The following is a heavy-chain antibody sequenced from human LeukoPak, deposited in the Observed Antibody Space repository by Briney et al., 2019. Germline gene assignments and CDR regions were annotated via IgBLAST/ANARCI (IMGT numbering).Heavy chain of an antibody. V-gene: IGHV1-3*01. J-gene: IGHJ4*02. D-gene: IGHD6-13*01. Sequence: ASVKVSCKASGYTFTSYATHWVRQAPGQRLEWMGWINAGNGNTKYSQKFQGRVTITRDTSASTAYMELSSLRSEDTAVYYCARAVMAAAGIRYWGQGTLVTVSS. CDR3: ARAVMAAAGIRY. CDR1: GYTFTSYA. CDR2: INAGNGNT.